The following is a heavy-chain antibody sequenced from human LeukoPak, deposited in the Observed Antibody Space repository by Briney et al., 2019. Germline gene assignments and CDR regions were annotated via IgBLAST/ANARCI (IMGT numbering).Heavy chain of an antibody. D-gene: IGHD2-15*01. J-gene: IGHJ4*02. CDR3: VYSELLIYFDY. Sequence: SETLSLTCTVSGYSISSGYYWGWIRQPPGKGLEWIGSIYHSGSTYYNPSLKSRVTISVDTSKNQFSLKLSSVTAADTAVYYCVYSELLIYFDYWGQGTLVTVSS. CDR1: GYSISSGYY. V-gene: IGHV4-38-2*02. CDR2: IYHSGST.